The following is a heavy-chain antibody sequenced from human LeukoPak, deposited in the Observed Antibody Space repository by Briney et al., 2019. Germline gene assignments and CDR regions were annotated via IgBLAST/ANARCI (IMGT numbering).Heavy chain of an antibody. Sequence: SETLSLTCTVSGYSISSGYYWGWIRQPPGKGLEWIGSIYHSGSTYYNPSLNSRVTIARDTSTNHFSLKLSSVAAADTAVYYCARRNPWDGYNWRGWGQGTLVTVSS. V-gene: IGHV4-38-2*02. J-gene: IGHJ4*02. D-gene: IGHD5-24*01. CDR1: GYSISSGYY. CDR3: ARRNPWDGYNWRG. CDR2: IYHSGST.